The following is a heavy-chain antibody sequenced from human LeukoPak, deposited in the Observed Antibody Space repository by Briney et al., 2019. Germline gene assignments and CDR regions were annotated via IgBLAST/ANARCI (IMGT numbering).Heavy chain of an antibody. V-gene: IGHV3-NL1*01. Sequence: GGSLRLSCAASGFTFSSYGMHWVRQAPGKGLEWVSTIGGRGGSTYYADSVKGRFTISRDNTKNSLYLQMNSLRAEDTAVYYCAKDGGSDPDSFDIWGQGTMVTVSS. CDR3: AKDGGSDPDSFDI. CDR1: GFTFSSYG. D-gene: IGHD2-15*01. CDR2: IGGRGGST. J-gene: IGHJ3*02.